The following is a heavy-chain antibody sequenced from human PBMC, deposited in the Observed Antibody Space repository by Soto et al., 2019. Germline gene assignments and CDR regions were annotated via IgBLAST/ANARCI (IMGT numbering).Heavy chain of an antibody. J-gene: IGHJ6*02. CDR2: MNPNSGNT. CDR1: GYTFTSYD. V-gene: IGHV1-8*01. Sequence: ASVKVSCKASGYTFTSYDINWVRQSTVQGLEWMGWMNPNSGNTGYAQKFQGRVTMTRNTSISTAYMELSSLRSEDTAVYYCASSLVATSYYPYGMDVWALGTMVSAS. CDR3: ASSLVATSYYPYGMDV. D-gene: IGHD1-26*01.